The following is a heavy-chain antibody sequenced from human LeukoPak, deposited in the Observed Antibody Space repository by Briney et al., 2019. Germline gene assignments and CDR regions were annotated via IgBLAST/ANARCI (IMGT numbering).Heavy chain of an antibody. D-gene: IGHD1-7*01. V-gene: IGHV3-23*01. CDR3: AKGWGTGTYANYYYGMDV. CDR1: GFTFSSYA. Sequence: GGSLRLSCAASGFTFSSYAMSWVRQAPGKGLEWVSAISGSGGGTSYADSVKGRLTISRDNSRNTLYLQMNSPRAEDTAVYYCAKGWGTGTYANYYYGMDVWGQGTTVTVSS. CDR2: ISGSGGGT. J-gene: IGHJ6*02.